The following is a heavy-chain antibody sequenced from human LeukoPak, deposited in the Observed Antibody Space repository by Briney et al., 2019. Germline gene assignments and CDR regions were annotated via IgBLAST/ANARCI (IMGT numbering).Heavy chain of an antibody. CDR3: ARRPKRGYSYGCLDY. CDR1: GYSFTSYW. CDR2: IYPGDSDT. D-gene: IGHD5-18*01. J-gene: IGHJ4*02. Sequence: GESLKISCKGSGYSFTSYWIGWVRQVPGKGLEWMGIIYPGDSDTRYSPSFQGQVTISADKSISTAYLQWSSLKASDTAMYYCARRPKRGYSYGCLDYWGQGTLVTVPS. V-gene: IGHV5-51*01.